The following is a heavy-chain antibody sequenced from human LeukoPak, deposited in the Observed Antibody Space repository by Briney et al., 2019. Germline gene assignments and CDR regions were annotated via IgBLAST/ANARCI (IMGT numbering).Heavy chain of an antibody. Sequence: AGGSLRLSCAASGFTFSDYYMSWIRQAPGKGLEWVSYMSTSDSPIYYTDSVKGRFTISRDNAKNSLYLQMNSLRSEDAAVYYCATFSYAGNAGGSVGYWGQGTLVTVSS. CDR1: GFTFSDYY. J-gene: IGHJ4*02. V-gene: IGHV3-11*01. D-gene: IGHD4-23*01. CDR3: ATFSYAGNAGGSVGY. CDR2: MSTSDSPI.